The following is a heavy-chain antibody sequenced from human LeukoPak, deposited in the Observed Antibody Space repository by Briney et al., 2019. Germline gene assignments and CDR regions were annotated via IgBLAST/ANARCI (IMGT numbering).Heavy chain of an antibody. CDR2: INQDGSEK. CDR3: ADPPSDF. J-gene: IGHJ4*02. Sequence: GGSLRLSCATSGFNFNTKWMTWVRQAPGKGLEWVANINQDGSEKYHGDSVKGRFIISRDNAKRTLFLEMSSLRAEDTAVYYCADPPSDFWGQGTLVAVSS. CDR1: GFNFNTKW. V-gene: IGHV3-7*01.